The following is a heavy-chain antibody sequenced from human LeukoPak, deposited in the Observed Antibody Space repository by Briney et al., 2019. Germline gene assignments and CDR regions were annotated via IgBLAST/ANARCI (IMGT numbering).Heavy chain of an antibody. J-gene: IGHJ4*02. V-gene: IGHV3-7*03. D-gene: IGHD6-13*01. CDR1: GFTFSSYW. CDR2: IKQDGSEK. Sequence: GGSLRLSCAASGFTFSSYWMSWVRQAPGKGLEWVANIKQDGSEKYYVDSVKGRFTISRDNAKNSLYLQMNSLRAEDTAVYYCARDLMGIAYRGAFYYWGQGTLVTVSS. CDR3: ARDLMGIAYRGAFYY.